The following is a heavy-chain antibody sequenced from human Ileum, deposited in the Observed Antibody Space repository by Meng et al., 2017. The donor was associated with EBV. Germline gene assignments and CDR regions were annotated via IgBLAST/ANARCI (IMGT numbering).Heavy chain of an antibody. J-gene: IGHJ4*02. CDR2: INHSGST. CDR3: ARGNKVSDRGFDY. Sequence: GQQKQWGAGLLKPSDTLSLTCAVDGGSFSGYYWSWIRQPPGKGLEWIGEINHSGSTNYNPSLKSRVTISVDTSKNQFSLKLSSVTAADTAVYYCARGNKVSDRGFDYWGQGTLVTVSS. CDR1: GGSFSGYY. V-gene: IGHV4-34*01. D-gene: IGHD3-10*01.